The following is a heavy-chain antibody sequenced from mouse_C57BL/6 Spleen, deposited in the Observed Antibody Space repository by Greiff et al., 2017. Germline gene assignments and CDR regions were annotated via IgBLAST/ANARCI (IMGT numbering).Heavy chain of an antibody. CDR2: INYDGSST. Sequence: EVHLVESEGGLVQPGSSMKLSCTASGFTFSDYYMAWVRQVPEKGLEWVANINYDGSSTYYLDSLKSRFIISRDNAKNILYLQMSSLKSEDTATYYGARAAQAYDFDDWGQGSTLTVAS. CDR1: GFTFSDYY. J-gene: IGHJ2*01. CDR3: ARAAQAYDFDD. D-gene: IGHD3-2*02. V-gene: IGHV5-16*01.